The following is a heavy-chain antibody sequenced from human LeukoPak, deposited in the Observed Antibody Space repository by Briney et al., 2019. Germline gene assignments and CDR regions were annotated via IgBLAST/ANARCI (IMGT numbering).Heavy chain of an antibody. V-gene: IGHV4-59*01. Sequence: SETLSHTCTVSGGSISSYYWSWIRQPPGKGLEWIGYIYYSGSTNYNPSLKTRVTISVDTSKNQFSLKLSSVTAADTAVYYCARHSGSRTKYYYFDYWGQGTLVTVSS. J-gene: IGHJ4*02. CDR1: GGSISSYY. CDR3: ARHSGSRTKYYYFDY. CDR2: IYYSGST. D-gene: IGHD6-19*01.